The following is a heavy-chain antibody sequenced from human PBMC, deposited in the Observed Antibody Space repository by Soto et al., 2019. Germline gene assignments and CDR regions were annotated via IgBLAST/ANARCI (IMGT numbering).Heavy chain of an antibody. J-gene: IGHJ4*02. CDR1: GYTFTNYG. Sequence: ASVKVSCKASGYTFTNYGISWVRQAPGQGLEWMGWISAYNGNTNYAQKFQGRVTMTTDESTSTAYMGLSSLRSEDTAVYFCASGIQLWLRRINNGYSGWGQGTLVTVSS. D-gene: IGHD5-18*01. CDR3: ASGIQLWLRRINNGYSG. CDR2: ISAYNGNT. V-gene: IGHV1-18*01.